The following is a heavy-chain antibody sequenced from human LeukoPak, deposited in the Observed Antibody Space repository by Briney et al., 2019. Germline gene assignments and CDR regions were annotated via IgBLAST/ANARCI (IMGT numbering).Heavy chain of an antibody. Sequence: GGSLRLSCEASGFTFSTYAMSWVRQAPGKGLEWVSGISVSGGTTYYADSVKGRFTISRDNSKNTLYLQMNSLRAEDTAVYYCARARNAVVTAIDYWGQGTLVTVSA. CDR2: ISVSGGTT. CDR1: GFTFSTYA. V-gene: IGHV3-23*01. J-gene: IGHJ4*01. D-gene: IGHD4-23*01. CDR3: ARARNAVVTAIDY.